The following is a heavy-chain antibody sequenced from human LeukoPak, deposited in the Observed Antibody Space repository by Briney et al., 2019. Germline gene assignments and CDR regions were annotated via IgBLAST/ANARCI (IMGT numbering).Heavy chain of an antibody. Sequence: GGSLRLSCAASGFTVSSNYMSWVRQAPGKGLEWVAVISYDGSNKYYADSVKGRFTISRDNSKNTLYLQMNSLRAEDTAVYYCARDGGRSDGYSYGYYFDYWGQGTLVTVSS. CDR3: ARDGGRSDGYSYGYYFDY. CDR1: GFTVSSNY. CDR2: ISYDGSNK. V-gene: IGHV3-30-3*01. J-gene: IGHJ4*02. D-gene: IGHD5-18*01.